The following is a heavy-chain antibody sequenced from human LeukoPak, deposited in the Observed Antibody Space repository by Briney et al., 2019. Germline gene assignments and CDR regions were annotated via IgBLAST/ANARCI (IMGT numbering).Heavy chain of an antibody. J-gene: IGHJ5*02. CDR3: ARWGTYASTSNWFDP. CDR1: GGSFSGYY. V-gene: IGHV4-34*10. Sequence: PSETLSLTCAVYGGSFSGYYWTWIRQPPGRGLEWIGEMNHSGSTNYNPSLKSRVTISVDTSKNQFSLRLSSVTAADTAVYYCARWGTYASTSNWFDPWGQGTLVTVSS. D-gene: IGHD2-2*01. CDR2: MNHSGST.